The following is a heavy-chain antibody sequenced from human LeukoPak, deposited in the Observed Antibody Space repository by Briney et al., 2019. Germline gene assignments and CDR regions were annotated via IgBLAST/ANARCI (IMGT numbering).Heavy chain of an antibody. V-gene: IGHV4-59*01. CDR3: ARVPPGAHYYYGMDV. J-gene: IGHJ6*02. CDR2: IYYSGST. D-gene: IGHD6-25*01. CDR1: GGSISSYY. Sequence: SETLSLTCTVSGGSISSYYWSWIRQPPGKGLEWIGYIYYSGSTNYNPSLKSRVTISVDTSKNQFSLKLSSVTAADTAVYYCARVPPGAHYYYGMDVWGQGTTVTVSS.